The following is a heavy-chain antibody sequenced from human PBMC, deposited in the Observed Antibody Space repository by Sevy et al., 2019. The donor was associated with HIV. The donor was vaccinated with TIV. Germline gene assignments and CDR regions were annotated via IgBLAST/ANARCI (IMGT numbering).Heavy chain of an antibody. Sequence: SETLSLTCTVSGGSITSYSWSWIRQPAGKGLEWLGRIYSNGNSNYNPSLKSRVTMSVDTSKNQFSLKLTSVNAADTAVDFCAREGGASSAWFGNWVGPWGQGTLVTVSS. CDR1: GGSITSYS. CDR2: IYSNGNS. D-gene: IGHD6-19*01. J-gene: IGHJ5*02. CDR3: AREGGASSAWFGNWVGP. V-gene: IGHV4-4*07.